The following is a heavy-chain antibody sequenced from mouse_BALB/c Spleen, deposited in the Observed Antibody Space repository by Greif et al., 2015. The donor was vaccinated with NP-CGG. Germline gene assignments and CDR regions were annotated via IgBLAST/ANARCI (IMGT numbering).Heavy chain of an antibody. CDR1: GYTFTSYW. Sequence: QVQLQQSGAELVKPGASVKLSCKASGYTFTSYWMHWVKQRPGQGLEWIGEINPSNGRTNYNEKFKSKATLTVDKSSSTAYMQLSSLTSEDSAVYYCASEGIYDGYPFAYWGQGTLVTVSA. D-gene: IGHD2-3*01. V-gene: IGHV1S81*02. CDR2: INPSNGRT. J-gene: IGHJ3*01. CDR3: ASEGIYDGYPFAY.